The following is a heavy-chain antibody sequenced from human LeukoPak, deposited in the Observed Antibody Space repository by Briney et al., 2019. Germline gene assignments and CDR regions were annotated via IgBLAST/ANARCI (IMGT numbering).Heavy chain of an antibody. CDR1: GFTFSDYY. CDR2: ISSSGSTI. V-gene: IGHV3-11*01. Sequence: GGSLRLSCAASGFTFSDYYMSWIRQAPGKGLEWVSYISSSGSTIYYADSVRGRFTISRDNAKNSLYLQMNSLRAEDTAVYYCAREYYYDSSGYVRYWGQGTLVTVSS. J-gene: IGHJ4*02. D-gene: IGHD3-22*01. CDR3: AREYYYDSSGYVRY.